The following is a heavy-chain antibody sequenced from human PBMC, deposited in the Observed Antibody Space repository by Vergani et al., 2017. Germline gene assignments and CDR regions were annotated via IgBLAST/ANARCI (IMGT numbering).Heavy chain of an antibody. Sequence: QVQLQESGPGLVKPSQTLSLTCTVSGGSISSGSYYWSWIRQPAGKGLEWIGRIYTSGSTNYNPSLKSRVTISVDTSKNQFSLKLSSVTAADTAVYYCARARNTMVRGVISNYGMDVWGQ. D-gene: IGHD3-10*01. J-gene: IGHJ6*02. CDR1: GGSISSGSYY. CDR3: ARARNTMVRGVISNYGMDV. V-gene: IGHV4-61*02. CDR2: IYTSGST.